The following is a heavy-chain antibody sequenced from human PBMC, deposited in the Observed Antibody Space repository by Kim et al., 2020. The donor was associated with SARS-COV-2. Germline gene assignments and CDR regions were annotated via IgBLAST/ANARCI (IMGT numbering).Heavy chain of an antibody. CDR2: IYPSGST. V-gene: IGHV4-39*01. J-gene: IGHJ4*01. D-gene: IGHD4-17*01. CDR3: ARHPPDYREGVPFDY. CDR1: GVSISSTSYY. Sequence: SETLSLTCAVSGVSISSTSYYWGWIRQPPGKGLEWIGCIYPSGSTYYNPSLKSRVTISVDTSKNQFSVKLSSVTAADTAVYYCARHPPDYREGVPFDYW.